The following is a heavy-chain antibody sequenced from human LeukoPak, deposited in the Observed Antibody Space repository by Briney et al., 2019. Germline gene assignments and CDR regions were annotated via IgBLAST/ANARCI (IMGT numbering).Heavy chain of an antibody. V-gene: IGHV1-69*06. CDR2: IIPVFGTA. J-gene: IGHJ6*04. CDR3: ARETGYCSSTSCYLYYYGMDV. D-gene: IGHD2-2*01. CDR1: GGTFCSYA. Sequence: SVKVSCKASGGTFCSYAISWVRQAPGQGLEWMGGIIPVFGTANYAQKFQGRVTITADKSTSTAYMELSSLRSEDTAVYYCARETGYCSSTSCYLYYYGMDVWGKGTTVTVSS.